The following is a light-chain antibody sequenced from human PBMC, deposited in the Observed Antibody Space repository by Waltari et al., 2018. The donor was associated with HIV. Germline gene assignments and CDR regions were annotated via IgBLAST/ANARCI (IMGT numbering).Light chain of an antibody. Sequence: SYELTQPPSVSVSPGQTASITCSGDKLGDKYACWYQQKPGQSPVLVIYQDSKRPSGTPERFSGSNPGNTATLTISGTQAMDEADYYCQAWDSSTAVFGGGTKLTVL. CDR2: QDS. J-gene: IGLJ2*01. CDR1: KLGDKY. CDR3: QAWDSSTAV. V-gene: IGLV3-1*01.